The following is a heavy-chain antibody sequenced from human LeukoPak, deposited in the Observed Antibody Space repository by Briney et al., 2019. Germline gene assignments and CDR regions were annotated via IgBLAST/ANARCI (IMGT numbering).Heavy chain of an antibody. Sequence: SETLSLTCTVSGGSISSAGYYWAWIRQPPGKGLEWIGSIYYSGSAYYNPSLKSRVAISVDTSKSQFSLSLSSVTAADTAVFYCARLRVIAVAPGYFDYWGQGNLATVSS. V-gene: IGHV4-39*01. D-gene: IGHD6-19*01. CDR3: ARLRVIAVAPGYFDY. J-gene: IGHJ4*02. CDR2: IYYSGSA. CDR1: GGSISSAGYY.